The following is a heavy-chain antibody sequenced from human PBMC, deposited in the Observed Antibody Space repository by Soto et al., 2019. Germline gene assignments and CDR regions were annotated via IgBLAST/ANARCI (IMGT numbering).Heavy chain of an antibody. D-gene: IGHD1-7*01. CDR2: ISGSGGST. CDR3: AKKHFQELRNYYYYCMDV. Sequence: EVQLLESGGGLVQPGGSLSLSCAASGFTFSSYAMSWFRQAPGQGLEWVSAISGSGGSTYYADSVKVRFTISRDNAKKTLYLRMNSLRAEDTAVYCWAKKHFQELRNYYYYCMDVWGGGATVTVSS. V-gene: IGHV3-23*01. J-gene: IGHJ6*03. CDR1: GFTFSSYA.